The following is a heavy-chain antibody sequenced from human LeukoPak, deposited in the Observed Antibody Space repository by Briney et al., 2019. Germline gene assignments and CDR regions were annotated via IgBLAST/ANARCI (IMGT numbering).Heavy chain of an antibody. CDR3: ARHSNYDYYFGN. CDR1: GFSLRTTGMR. J-gene: IGHJ4*02. V-gene: IGHV2-70*04. Sequence: SGPTLVQPTQTLTLTCTFSGFSLRTTGMRVSWIRQRPVKALEWLARIDWDDEKFYSASLKTRLTIAKDTSKNQVVLTVTNVDPVDTATYYCARHSNYDYYFGNWGQGALVSVSS. D-gene: IGHD4-11*01. CDR2: IDWDDEK.